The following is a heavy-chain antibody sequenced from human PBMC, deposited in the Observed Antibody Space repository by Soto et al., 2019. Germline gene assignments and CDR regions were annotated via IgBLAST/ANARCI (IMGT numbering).Heavy chain of an antibody. D-gene: IGHD1-1*01. CDR1: GFSLSTNGMC. CDR3: ARLASSTGSSNYYYYGLDV. J-gene: IGHJ6*02. CDR2: IDWDDDK. Sequence: SGPTLVNPTHTLTLTYTFSGFSLSTNGMCVSWIRQSPGKALEWLALIDWDDDKYYSTSLRTRLTISKDTSKNQVVLTMTNVDPVDTATFYCARLASSTGSSNYYYYGLDVWGQGTTVTVSS. V-gene: IGHV2-70*01.